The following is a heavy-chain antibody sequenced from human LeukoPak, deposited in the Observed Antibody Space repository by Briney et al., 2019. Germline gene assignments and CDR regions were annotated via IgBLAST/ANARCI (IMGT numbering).Heavy chain of an antibody. CDR3: AKDPHYGDYLRYYYYGMDV. D-gene: IGHD4-17*01. V-gene: IGHV3-30*18. CDR1: GFTVSSNY. CDR2: ISYDGSNK. Sequence: GGSLRLACAASGFTVSSNYMSWVCQAPGKGLEWVTVISYDGSNKYYADSVKGRFTISRDNSKNTLYLQMNSLRAEDTAVYYCAKDPHYGDYLRYYYYGMDVWGQGTTVTVSS. J-gene: IGHJ6*02.